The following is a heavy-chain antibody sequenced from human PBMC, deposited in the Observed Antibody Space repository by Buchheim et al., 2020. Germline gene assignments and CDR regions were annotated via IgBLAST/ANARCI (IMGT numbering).Heavy chain of an antibody. CDR1: GYTFTGYY. J-gene: IGHJ6*02. CDR2: INPNSGGT. V-gene: IGHV1-2*04. CDR3: ARSPFEYDFWSGYYNPPFVIYYGMDV. Sequence: QVQLVQSGAEVKKPGASVKVSCKASGYTFTGYYMHRVRQAPGQGLEWMGWINPNSGGTNYAQTFQGWVTMTRDTSNSTAYMELSRLRSDDTAVYYCARSPFEYDFWSGYYNPPFVIYYGMDVWGQGTT. D-gene: IGHD3-3*01.